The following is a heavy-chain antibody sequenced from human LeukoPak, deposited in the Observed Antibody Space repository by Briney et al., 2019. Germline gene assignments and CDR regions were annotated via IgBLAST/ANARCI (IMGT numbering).Heavy chain of an antibody. J-gene: IGHJ4*02. Sequence: SETLSLTCTVSGGSISSYYWSWIRQPPGKGLEWIGYISYSAITNYNPSLKSRVIISVDTSKSHFSLNLTSVSAADTAVYFCARDDCTTGVCYHDYWGQGTLVIVSS. CDR2: ISYSAIT. V-gene: IGHV4-59*12. D-gene: IGHD2-8*01. CDR3: ARDDCTTGVCYHDY. CDR1: GGSISSYY.